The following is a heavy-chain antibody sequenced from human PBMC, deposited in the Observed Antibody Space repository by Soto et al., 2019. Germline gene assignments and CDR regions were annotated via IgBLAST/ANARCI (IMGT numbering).Heavy chain of an antibody. Sequence: QVQLQESGPGLVKPSQTLSLTCTVSGGSISSGGYYWSWIRQHPGKGLEWIGYIYYSGSTCYNPSLKSRVTISVDTSKNQFSLKLSSVTAADTAVYYCARAIVVVPAAIYWFDPWGQGTLVTVSS. CDR1: GGSISSGGYY. J-gene: IGHJ5*02. CDR2: IYYSGST. CDR3: ARAIVVVPAAIYWFDP. D-gene: IGHD2-2*01. V-gene: IGHV4-31*03.